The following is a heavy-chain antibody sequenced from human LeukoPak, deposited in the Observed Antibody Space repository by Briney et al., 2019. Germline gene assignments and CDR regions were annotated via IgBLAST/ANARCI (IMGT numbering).Heavy chain of an antibody. CDR3: ARAYCGGDCYSSFDY. V-gene: IGHV1-2*02. J-gene: IGHJ4*02. CDR1: GYTFTGYY. CDR2: INPNSGGT. D-gene: IGHD2-21*02. Sequence: ASVKVSCKASGYTFTGYYKHWVRQAPGQGLEWMGWINPNSGGTNYAQKFQGRVTMTRDTSISTAYMELSRLRSDDTAVYYCARAYCGGDCYSSFDYWGQGTLVTVSS.